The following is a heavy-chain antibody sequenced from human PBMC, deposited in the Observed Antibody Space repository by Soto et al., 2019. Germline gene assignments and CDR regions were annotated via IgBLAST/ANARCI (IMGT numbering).Heavy chain of an antibody. V-gene: IGHV3-49*05. CDR3: TRVRGRFLEWLFVGGWFDP. CDR2: IRSKAYGGTT. CDR1: GFTFGDYA. Sequence: EVQLVESGGGLVKPGRSLRLSCTASGFTFGDYAMSWFRQAPGKGLEWVGFIRSKAYGGTTEYAASVKGRFTISRDDSKSIAYLQMNSLKTEDTAVYYCTRVRGRFLEWLFVGGWFDPWGQGTLVTVSS. D-gene: IGHD3-3*01. J-gene: IGHJ5*02.